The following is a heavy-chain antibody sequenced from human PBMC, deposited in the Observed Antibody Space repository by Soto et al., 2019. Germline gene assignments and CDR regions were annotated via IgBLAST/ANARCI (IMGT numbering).Heavy chain of an antibody. CDR3: ATGDRYIYGNPFGS. J-gene: IGHJ4*02. CDR1: VISVSNIY. D-gene: IGHD5-18*01. V-gene: IGHV3-53*02. Sequence: EVQLVETGGGLIQPGGSLRLSCAASVISVSNIYMSWVRQAPGKGLEWVSVIESDGTTHYADAVTGRFTFSRDNARNKLYLQMNGLGAVETAVYFCATGDRYIYGNPFGSWRQGTRVTVSS. CDR2: IESDGTT.